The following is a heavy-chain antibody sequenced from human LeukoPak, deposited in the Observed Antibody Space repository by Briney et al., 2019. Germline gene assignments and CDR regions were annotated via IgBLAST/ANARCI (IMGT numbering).Heavy chain of an antibody. CDR3: ARRSPTSHDAFDI. CDR1: GYTFTTYW. CDR2: IYPGDSDT. Sequence: GEALEISCKGSGYTFTTYWIGWVRQLPGKGLEWMGIIYPGDSDTRYSPSFKGQVTISADRSISTAYLQWSSLRASDTAVYYCARRSPTSHDAFDIWGQGTMVTVSS. V-gene: IGHV5-51*01. J-gene: IGHJ3*02.